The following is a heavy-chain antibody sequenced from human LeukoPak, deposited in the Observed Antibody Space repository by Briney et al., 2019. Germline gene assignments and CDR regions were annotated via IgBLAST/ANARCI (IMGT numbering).Heavy chain of an antibody. CDR2: IYYSGST. V-gene: IGHV4-59*01. Sequence: SETLSLTCTVSGGSISSYYWSWIRQPPGKGLEWIGYIYYSGSTNYNPSLKSRVTISVDTSKNQFSLKLSSVTAEDTAVYYCARDNSRRNAWWFDPWGQGTLVTVSS. D-gene: IGHD1-1*01. J-gene: IGHJ5*02. CDR1: GGSISSYY. CDR3: ARDNSRRNAWWFDP.